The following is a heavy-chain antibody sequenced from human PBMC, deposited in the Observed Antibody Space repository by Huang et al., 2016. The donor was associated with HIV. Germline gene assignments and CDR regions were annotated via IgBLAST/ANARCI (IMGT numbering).Heavy chain of an antibody. CDR1: GFSITTDGAG. Sequence: QITLKESGPTLVKPTQTLTLTCTFSGFSITTDGAGVGWIRQPTGKALEWIALIFWDDEKRYSPSLKNRLSITKDTSKNQVVLTMTNMDPVDTATYFCAHRQTYDFWSGSFDSWGQGTLVTVSS. CDR2: IFWDDEK. J-gene: IGHJ4*02. D-gene: IGHD3-3*01. V-gene: IGHV2-5*02. CDR3: AHRQTYDFWSGSFDS.